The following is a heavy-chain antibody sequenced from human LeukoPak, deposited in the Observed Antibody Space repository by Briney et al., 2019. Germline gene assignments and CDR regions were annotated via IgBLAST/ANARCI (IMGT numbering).Heavy chain of an antibody. CDR2: INPNSGET. V-gene: IGHV1-2*02. CDR3: ARDRDYSNTERGFDY. Sequence: ASVRVSCKTSGYTFTDYYIHWVRQAPGQGLEWMGWINPNSGETNSAQKSQGRVTMTGDTSISTAYMELRRVTSDDTAVYYCARDRDYSNTERGFDYWGQGTLVTVSP. D-gene: IGHD4-11*01. J-gene: IGHJ4*02. CDR1: GYTFTDYY.